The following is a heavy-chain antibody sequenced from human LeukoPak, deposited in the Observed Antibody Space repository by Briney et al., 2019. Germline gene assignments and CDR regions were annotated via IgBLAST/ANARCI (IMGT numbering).Heavy chain of an antibody. CDR1: GFTFSNYW. V-gene: IGHV3-74*01. CDR3: ARGGSCSGGNCKYTRKEIGY. D-gene: IGHD2-15*01. J-gene: IGHJ4*02. Sequence: GGSLRLSCAASGFTFSNYWMHWVRQAPGKGLVWVSRINIDVSITTYADSVKGRFTISRDNAKNTLYLHMDSLRADDTAVYYCARGGSCSGGNCKYTRKEIGYWGQGTLVTVSS. CDR2: INIDVSIT.